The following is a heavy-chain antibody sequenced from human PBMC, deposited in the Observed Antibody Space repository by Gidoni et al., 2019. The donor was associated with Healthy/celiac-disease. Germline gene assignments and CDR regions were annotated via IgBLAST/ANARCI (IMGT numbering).Heavy chain of an antibody. Sequence: EVQLVESGGGLVQPGGSLRLSCAASGFTFSSYWMSWVRQAPGKGLEWVANIKQDGSEKYYVDSVKGRFTISRDNAKNSLYLQMNSLRAEETAVYYCARVMGPYYYDSSGYYSAHFDYWGQGTLVTVSS. J-gene: IGHJ4*02. CDR1: GFTFSSYW. D-gene: IGHD3-22*01. CDR3: ARVMGPYYYDSSGYYSAHFDY. V-gene: IGHV3-7*01. CDR2: IKQDGSEK.